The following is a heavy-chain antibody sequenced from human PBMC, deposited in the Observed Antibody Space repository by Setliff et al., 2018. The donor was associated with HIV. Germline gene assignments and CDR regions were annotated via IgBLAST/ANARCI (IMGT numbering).Heavy chain of an antibody. CDR2: INLVTGKT. J-gene: IGHJ4*02. CDR3: ANGGSGCQFDY. Sequence: ASVKVSCKSSGYTFSSSHDLHWVRQVPGQGLEWMGWINLVTGKTVYLQKFQGRATIIRDTSASTASTAYMEMSSLSSEDTAVYYCANGGSGCQFDYWGQGTLVTVSS. CDR1: GYTFSSSHD. V-gene: IGHV1-3*01. D-gene: IGHD3-16*01.